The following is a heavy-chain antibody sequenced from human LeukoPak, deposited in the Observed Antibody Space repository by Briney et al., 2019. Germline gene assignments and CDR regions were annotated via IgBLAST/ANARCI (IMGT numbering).Heavy chain of an antibody. J-gene: IGHJ4*02. V-gene: IGHV3-15*01. D-gene: IGHD3-9*01. CDR2: IKSKTDGGTT. CDR3: TTGRYSDRGIDY. CDR1: GFTFSNAW. Sequence: GGSLRLSCAASGFTFSNAWMSWVRQAPGKGLGWVGRIKSKTDGGTTDYAAPVKGGFTISRDDSKNTLYLQMNSLKTEDTAVYYCTTGRYSDRGIDYWGQGTLVTVSS.